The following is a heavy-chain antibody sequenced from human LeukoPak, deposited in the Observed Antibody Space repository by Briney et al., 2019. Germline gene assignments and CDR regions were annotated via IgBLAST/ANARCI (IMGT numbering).Heavy chain of an antibody. D-gene: IGHD3-9*01. Sequence: PGGSLRLSCAASGFTFSAYSMNWVRQAPGKGLEWLSSINGRSSTIYYADSVKGRFTISRDNAKNSLYLQMNSLRAEDTAVYYCARLDYDILTGEPDYWGQGTLVTVS. V-gene: IGHV3-48*04. CDR2: INGRSSTI. J-gene: IGHJ4*02. CDR1: GFTFSAYS. CDR3: ARLDYDILTGEPDY.